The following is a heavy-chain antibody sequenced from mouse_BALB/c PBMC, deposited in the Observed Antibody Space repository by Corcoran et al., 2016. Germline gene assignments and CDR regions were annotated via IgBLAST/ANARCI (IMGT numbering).Heavy chain of an antibody. D-gene: IGHD2-1*01. CDR3: ARDGNYYAMDY. Sequence: DVQLQESGPGLVKPSQSLSLTCSVTGYSITSGYSWNWIRQFPGNKLEWMGYISYDGSNNYNPSLKNRISITRDTSKNQFFLKLNSVTTEDTATYYCARDGNYYAMDYWGQGTSVTVSS. CDR1: GYSITSGYS. V-gene: IGHV3-6*02. CDR2: ISYDGSN. J-gene: IGHJ4*01.